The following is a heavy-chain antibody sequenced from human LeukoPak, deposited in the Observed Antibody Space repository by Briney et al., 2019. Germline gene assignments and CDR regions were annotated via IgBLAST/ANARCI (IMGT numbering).Heavy chain of an antibody. CDR2: INPSGGST. J-gene: IGHJ4*02. CDR3: AREQPAAMRRGGSDY. Sequence: GASVKVSCKASGYTFTSYYMHWVRQAPGQGLEWMGIINPSGGSTSYAQKFQGRVTMTRDTSTSTVYMELSSLRSEDTAVYYCAREQPAAMRRGGSDYWGQGTLVTVSS. D-gene: IGHD2-2*01. V-gene: IGHV1-46*01. CDR1: GYTFTSYY.